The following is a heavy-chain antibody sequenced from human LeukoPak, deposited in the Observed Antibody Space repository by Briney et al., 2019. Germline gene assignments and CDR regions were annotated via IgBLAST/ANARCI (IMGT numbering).Heavy chain of an antibody. CDR1: GFSFTNYA. J-gene: IGHJ6*02. CDR3: ARGPDYYDSSGYISNYGMDV. CDR2: ISSSGSTI. D-gene: IGHD3-22*01. Sequence: PGGSLRLSCAASGFSFTNYAMNWVRQAPGKGLEWVSYISSSGSTIYYADSVKGRFTISRDNAKNSLYLQMNSLRAEDTAVYYCARGPDYYDSSGYISNYGMDVWGQGTTVTVSS. V-gene: IGHV3-48*03.